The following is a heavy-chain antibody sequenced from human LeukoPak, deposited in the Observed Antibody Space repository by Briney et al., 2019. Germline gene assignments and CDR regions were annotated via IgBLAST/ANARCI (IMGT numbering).Heavy chain of an antibody. D-gene: IGHD6-19*01. CDR2: LSWNSGST. CDR1: GFTFEDYA. J-gene: IGHJ4*02. CDR3: AKPVAGTDYFDY. Sequence: GSLRLSCVASGFTFEDYAMHWVRQAPGKGLEWVSGLSWNSGSTYYADSVKGRFTISRDNSKNTLYLQMNSLRAEDTAVYYCAKPVAGTDYFDYWGQGTLVTVSS. V-gene: IGHV3-23*01.